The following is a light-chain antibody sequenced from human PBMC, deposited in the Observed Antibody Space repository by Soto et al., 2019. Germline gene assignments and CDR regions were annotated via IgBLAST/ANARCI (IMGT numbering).Light chain of an antibody. CDR1: SSDVGYYNY. Sequence: QSAPTQPASVSGSPGQSITISCTGTSSDVGYYNYVSWYQQHPGKAPELMIYDVSYQPSGVSNRFSGSKSGNTASLTISGLQAEDEADYYCSSYTSSSTYVFGTGTKLTVL. J-gene: IGLJ1*01. CDR3: SSYTSSSTYV. CDR2: DVS. V-gene: IGLV2-14*01.